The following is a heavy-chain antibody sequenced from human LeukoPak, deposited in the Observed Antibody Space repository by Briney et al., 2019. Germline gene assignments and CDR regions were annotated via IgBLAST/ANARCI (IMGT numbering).Heavy chain of an antibody. CDR2: IYHSGST. CDR1: GGSISSSNW. CDR3: ARDKGQYGSGTRGFTWFDP. D-gene: IGHD3-10*01. Sequence: SETLSLTCVVSGGSISSSNWWSWVRQPPGKGLEWIGEIYHSGSTNYNPSLKSRVTISVDTSKNQFSLKLSSVTAADTAVYYCARDKGQYGSGTRGFTWFDPWGQGLLVTVSS. V-gene: IGHV4-4*02. J-gene: IGHJ5*02.